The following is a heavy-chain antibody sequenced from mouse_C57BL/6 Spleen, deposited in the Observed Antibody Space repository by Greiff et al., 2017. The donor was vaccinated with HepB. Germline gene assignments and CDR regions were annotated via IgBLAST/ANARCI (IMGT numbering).Heavy chain of an antibody. CDR2: ISSGSSTI. CDR3: AINYFDY. CDR1: GFTFSDYG. Sequence: EVNVVESGGGLVKPGGSLKLSCAASGFTFSDYGMHWVRQAPEKGLELVAYISSGSSTIYYADTVKGRFTISRDNAKNTLFLQMTSLRSEDTAMYYCAINYFDYWGQGTTLTVSS. V-gene: IGHV5-17*01. J-gene: IGHJ2*01.